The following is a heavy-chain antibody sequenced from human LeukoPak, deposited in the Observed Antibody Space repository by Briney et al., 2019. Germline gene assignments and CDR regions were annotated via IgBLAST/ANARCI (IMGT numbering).Heavy chain of an antibody. V-gene: IGHV4-34*01. D-gene: IGHD4-23*01. CDR3: PRDPTTVITTPHSFDD. CDR2: INHREIT. CDR1: GGSFFCYH. Sequence: SETLSLTCSVSGGSFFCYHWNGVRQVPGKGLECIGEINHREITNYNPSLKSRVTISVDSSKNQSSLRPRSVTAAAPAAPHSPRDPTTVITTPHSFDDWGQGTLVTVSS. J-gene: IGHJ4*02.